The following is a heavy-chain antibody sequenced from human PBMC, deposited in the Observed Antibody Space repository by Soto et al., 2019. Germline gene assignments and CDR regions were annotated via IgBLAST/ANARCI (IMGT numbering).Heavy chain of an antibody. J-gene: IGHJ5*02. Sequence: ASVKVSCKASGYTFINYDISWVRQATGQGLGWMGWMNPGSGKTGYANKFQGRVTMTRDASTRTAHLELSSLTSADTAVYYCARMASFGTLNWFDPWGQGTLVTVSS. D-gene: IGHD3-16*01. V-gene: IGHV1-8*02. CDR1: GYTFINYD. CDR2: MNPGSGKT. CDR3: ARMASFGTLNWFDP.